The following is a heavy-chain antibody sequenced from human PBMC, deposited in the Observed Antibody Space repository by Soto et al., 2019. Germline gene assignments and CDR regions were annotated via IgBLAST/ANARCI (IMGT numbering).Heavy chain of an antibody. CDR3: AREDSIIIPAVSDF. J-gene: IGHJ4*02. Sequence: GGSLRLSCTVSGFAFNNYGINWVRQAPGKGLEWVSSISKSDYTYYSDSVKGRFAISRDNAKSSVSLQMNTLRVEYTAVYYCAREDSIIIPAVSDFWGQGTLVTVS. D-gene: IGHD2-2*01. CDR2: ISKSDYT. V-gene: IGHV3-21*01. CDR1: GFAFNNYG.